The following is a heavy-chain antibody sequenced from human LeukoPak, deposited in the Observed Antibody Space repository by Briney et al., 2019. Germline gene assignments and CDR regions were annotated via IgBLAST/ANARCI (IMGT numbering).Heavy chain of an antibody. CDR3: ARVGGTHPYYYYHMDV. V-gene: IGHV4-59*13. CDR2: IYYSGST. Sequence: SETLSLTCTVSAGSIRSYYWSWIRQPPGKGLEWIGYIYYSGSTNYNPSLKGRVTISADTSKNQFSLKLRSVTAADTAVYFCARVGGTHPYYYYHMDVWGNGTTVTVSS. CDR1: AGSIRSYY. D-gene: IGHD1-1*01. J-gene: IGHJ6*03.